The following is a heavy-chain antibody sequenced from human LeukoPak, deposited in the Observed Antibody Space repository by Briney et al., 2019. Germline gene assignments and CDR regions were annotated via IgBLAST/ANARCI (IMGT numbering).Heavy chain of an antibody. Sequence: GGSLRLSCAASGFTVSSNYMSWVRQAPGKGLEWVSVIYSAGSTSYADSVKGRFTISRDNSKNMLYLQMNSLRAEDTAVYYCARSDYHSYCTTSSCYWNWFDPWGQGTLVTVSS. CDR3: ARSDYHSYCTTSSCYWNWFDP. D-gene: IGHD2-2*01. J-gene: IGHJ5*02. V-gene: IGHV3-66*01. CDR1: GFTVSSNY. CDR2: IYSAGST.